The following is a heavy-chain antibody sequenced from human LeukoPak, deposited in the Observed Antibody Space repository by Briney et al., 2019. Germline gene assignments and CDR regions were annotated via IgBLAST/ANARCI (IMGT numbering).Heavy chain of an antibody. CDR3: ARESRGP. CDR2: IYTSGST. Sequence: SQTLSLTCTVSGGSISSGSYYWRWIRQPAGKGLEWIGRIYTSGSTNYNPSLKSRVTISVDTSKNQFSLKLSSVTAADTAVYYCARESRGPWGQGTLVTVSS. D-gene: IGHD3-16*01. J-gene: IGHJ5*02. V-gene: IGHV4-61*02. CDR1: GGSISSGSYY.